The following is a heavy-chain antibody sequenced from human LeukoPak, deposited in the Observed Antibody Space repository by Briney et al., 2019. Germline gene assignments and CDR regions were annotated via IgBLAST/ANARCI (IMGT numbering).Heavy chain of an antibody. J-gene: IGHJ4*02. CDR3: AREGAVAGQSSPFDY. CDR1: GFTFSSYS. V-gene: IGHV3-21*01. Sequence: PGGSLRLSCAASGFTFSSYSMNWVRQAPGKGLEWVSSISSSSSYIYYADSVKGRFTISRDNAKNSLYLQMNSLRAEDTAVYYCAREGAVAGQSSPFDYWGQGTLATVSS. CDR2: ISSSSSYI. D-gene: IGHD6-19*01.